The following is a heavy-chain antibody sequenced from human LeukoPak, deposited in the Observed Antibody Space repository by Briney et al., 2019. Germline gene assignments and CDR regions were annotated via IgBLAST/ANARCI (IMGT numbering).Heavy chain of an antibody. CDR2: ISSSSSYI. D-gene: IGHD4-23*01. Sequence: GGSLRLSCAASGSPFSSNEMNWVRQAPGKGLEWVSSISSSSSYIYYADSVKGRFTISRDNAKNSLYLQMNSLRAEDTAVYYCVREPGVITVDVKHYFDDWGQGALVTVSS. CDR1: GSPFSSNE. J-gene: IGHJ4*02. CDR3: VREPGVITVDVKHYFDD. V-gene: IGHV3-21*01.